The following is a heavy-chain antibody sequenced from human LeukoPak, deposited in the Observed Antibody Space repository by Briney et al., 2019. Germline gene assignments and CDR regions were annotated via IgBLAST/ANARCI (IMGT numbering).Heavy chain of an antibody. V-gene: IGHV3-21*01. CDR2: ISSSSSYI. CDR1: GFTFRSYS. Sequence: GGSLRLSCASSGFTFRSYSMNWVRQAPGKGLECVSSISSSSSYIYYADSVKGRFTISRDNAKNSLYLQMNSLRAEDTAVYYCARRVNNYFDYWGQGTLVTVSS. D-gene: IGHD2-21*01. CDR3: ARRVNNYFDY. J-gene: IGHJ4*02.